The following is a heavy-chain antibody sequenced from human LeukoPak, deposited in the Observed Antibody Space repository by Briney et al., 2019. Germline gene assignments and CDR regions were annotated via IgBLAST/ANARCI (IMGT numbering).Heavy chain of an antibody. V-gene: IGHV4-61*02. D-gene: IGHD5-18*01. CDR1: GGSISSGSYY. CDR3: ARADTAMVTY. Sequence: SETLSLTCTVSGGSISSGSYYWSWIRQPAGKGLEWIGRVYTSGSTNYNPSLKSRVTISVDTSKNQFSLKLSSVTAADTAVYYCARADTAMVTYWGQGTLVTVSS. J-gene: IGHJ4*02. CDR2: VYTSGST.